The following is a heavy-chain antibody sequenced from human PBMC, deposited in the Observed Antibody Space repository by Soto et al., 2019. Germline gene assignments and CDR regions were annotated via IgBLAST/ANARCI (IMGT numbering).Heavy chain of an antibody. CDR1: GGSIRSSSYY. CDR3: ASSVTIFGGG. D-gene: IGHD3-3*01. J-gene: IGHJ4*02. V-gene: IGHV4-39*01. Sequence: KSSETLSLTCTVSGGSIRSSSYYWVWIRQPPGKVLEWIGSIYYSGTTSYNPSLRSRVTLSVDTSHNQFSLNLNSVTAADTAVYYCASSVTIFGGGWGQGTLVTVSS. CDR2: IYYSGTT.